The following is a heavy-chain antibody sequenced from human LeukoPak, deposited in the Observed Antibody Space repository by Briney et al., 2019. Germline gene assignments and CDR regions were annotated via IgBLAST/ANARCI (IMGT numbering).Heavy chain of an antibody. CDR3: ARAAIVVVPAAILPEDD. J-gene: IGHJ4*02. CDR1: GLTFSTYS. CDR2: ISSDSGAR. D-gene: IGHD2-2*01. V-gene: IGHV3-48*01. Sequence: PGGSLRLSWGPSGLTFSTYSMNWVRQAPGKGLEWVSYISSDSGARYYADSVKGRFTISRDNAKNSLYLQMNSLRAEDTAVYYCARAAIVVVPAAILPEDDWGQGTLVTVA.